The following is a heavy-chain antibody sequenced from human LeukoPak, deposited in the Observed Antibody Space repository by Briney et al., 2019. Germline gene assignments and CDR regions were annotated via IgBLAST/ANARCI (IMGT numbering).Heavy chain of an antibody. D-gene: IGHD3-10*01. V-gene: IGHV3-48*03. J-gene: IGHJ3*02. CDR3: AKDRNYYGSGSYDADAFDI. CDR2: ISSSGSTI. Sequence: GGSLRLSCAASGFTFSSYEMNWVRQAPGKGLEWVSYISSSGSTIYYADSVKGRFTISRDNAKNSLYLQMNSLRAEDTAVYYCAKDRNYYGSGSYDADAFDIWGQGTMVTVSS. CDR1: GFTFSSYE.